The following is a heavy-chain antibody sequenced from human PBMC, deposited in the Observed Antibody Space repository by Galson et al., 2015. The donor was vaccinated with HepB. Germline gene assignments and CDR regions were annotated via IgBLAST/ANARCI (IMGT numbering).Heavy chain of an antibody. CDR1: GYTFSNYG. CDR3: ARATRGTMIVGTSYYYYYGMDV. Sequence: SVKVSCKASGYTFSNYGISWVRQAPGQGLEWMGWISPYNGNTNYAQKFQGRVTMTTDTSTTTGYMELRSLRSDDTAVYYCARATRGTMIVGTSYYYYYGMDVWGQGTTVTVSS. J-gene: IGHJ6*02. CDR2: ISPYNGNT. D-gene: IGHD3-22*01. V-gene: IGHV1-18*01.